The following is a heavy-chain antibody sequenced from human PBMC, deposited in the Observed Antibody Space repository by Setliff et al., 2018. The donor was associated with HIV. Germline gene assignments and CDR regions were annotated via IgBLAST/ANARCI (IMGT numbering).Heavy chain of an antibody. CDR2: IYHTGRT. CDR1: GGSIDNNKYY. D-gene: IGHD3-22*01. Sequence: SETLSLTCSVSGGSIDNNKYYWTWIRQPPGKGLEWTGSIYHTGRTYYNRSLESRLAISIDTSKNQFSLKLTSVTAADTAMYYCASRIYYYDESRVLREEGFVPWGQGTLVTVSS. J-gene: IGHJ5*02. V-gene: IGHV4-39*01. CDR3: ASRIYYYDESRVLREEGFVP.